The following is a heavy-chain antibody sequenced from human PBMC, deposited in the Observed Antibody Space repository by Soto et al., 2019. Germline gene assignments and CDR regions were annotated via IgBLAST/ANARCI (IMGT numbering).Heavy chain of an antibody. Sequence: GASVKVSCKASGGTFSSYAISWVRQAPGQGREWMGGIIPIFGTANYAQKFQGRVTITADECTSTAYMELSSLRSEDTAVYYCAREGLIAVAGIGYYYYGMDVWGQGTTVTVSS. CDR3: AREGLIAVAGIGYYYYGMDV. V-gene: IGHV1-69*13. J-gene: IGHJ6*02. CDR1: GGTFSSYA. CDR2: IIPIFGTA. D-gene: IGHD6-19*01.